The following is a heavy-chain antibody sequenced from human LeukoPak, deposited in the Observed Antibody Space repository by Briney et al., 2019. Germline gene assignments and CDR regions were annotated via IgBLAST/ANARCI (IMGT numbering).Heavy chain of an antibody. V-gene: IGHV4-39*07. CDR1: GGSISSSSYY. D-gene: IGHD1-26*01. J-gene: IGHJ6*03. Sequence: PSETLSLTCSVSGGSISSSSYYWGWLRQPPGKGLEWIGSIYYSGSTYYNPSLKSRVTISVDTSKNQFSLRLRSVTAADTAVYYCARGYPSYYMDVWGKGTTVTVSS. CDR2: IYYSGST. CDR3: ARGYPSYYMDV.